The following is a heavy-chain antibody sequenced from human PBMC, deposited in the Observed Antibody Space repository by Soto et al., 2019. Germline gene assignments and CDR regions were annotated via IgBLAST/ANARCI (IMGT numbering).Heavy chain of an antibody. Sequence: GESLKISCKGSGYSFTSYWIGWVRQMPGKGLEWMGIIYPGDSDTRYSPSFQGQVTISADKSISTAYLQWSSLKASDTATYYCARHRHYYDSSGPRVEFDYWGQGTLVTVSS. J-gene: IGHJ4*02. CDR1: GYSFTSYW. V-gene: IGHV5-51*01. CDR2: IYPGDSDT. CDR3: ARHRHYYDSSGPRVEFDY. D-gene: IGHD3-22*01.